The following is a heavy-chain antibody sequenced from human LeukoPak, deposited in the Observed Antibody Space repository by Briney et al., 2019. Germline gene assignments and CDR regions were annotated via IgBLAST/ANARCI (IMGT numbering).Heavy chain of an antibody. CDR1: GYSFTNYW. D-gene: IGHD6-19*01. CDR3: AKASGIAVAGSSHFFDY. Sequence: GASLKISCKGSGYSFTNYWIGWVRQMPGKGLEWMGIIYPGASDTRYSPSFQGQVSISADKSISTAYLQWSSLKASDTAMYYCAKASGIAVAGSSHFFDYWGQGTLVTVSS. V-gene: IGHV5-51*01. CDR2: IYPGASDT. J-gene: IGHJ4*02.